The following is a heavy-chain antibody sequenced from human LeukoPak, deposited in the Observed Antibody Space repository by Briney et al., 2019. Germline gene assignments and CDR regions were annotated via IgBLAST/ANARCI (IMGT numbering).Heavy chain of an antibody. CDR2: IHPCDSDT. CDR1: GYSFTSYW. J-gene: IGHJ3*02. D-gene: IGHD3-22*01. Sequence: GEALKIPCKGSGYSFTSYWNGWVRQMPGKGLEWMGIIHPCDSDTRYSPSFQGQVTISADKSIRTAYLQWSSLKASDTAMYYCARLDSSGYLDAFDIWGQGTMVTVSS. V-gene: IGHV5-51*01. CDR3: ARLDSSGYLDAFDI.